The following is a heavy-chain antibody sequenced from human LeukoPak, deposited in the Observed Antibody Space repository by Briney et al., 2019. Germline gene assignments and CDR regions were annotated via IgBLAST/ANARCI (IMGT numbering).Heavy chain of an antibody. J-gene: IGHJ4*02. CDR2: IYYSGST. V-gene: IGHV4-59*01. D-gene: IGHD5-24*01. Sequence: SETLSLTXTVSGGSISSYYWSWIRQPPGKGMEWIGYIYYSGSTNYNPSLNSRVTISVDTSKNQFSLKLSSVTAADTAVYYCAREEATIFDYWGQGTLVTVSS. CDR3: AREEATIFDY. CDR1: GGSISSYY.